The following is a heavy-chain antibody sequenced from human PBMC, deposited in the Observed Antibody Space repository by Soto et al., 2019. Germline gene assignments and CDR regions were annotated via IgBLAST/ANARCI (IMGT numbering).Heavy chain of an antibody. CDR3: VRGQRFSDWFDP. D-gene: IGHD3-3*01. CDR1: GGSMSSYY. V-gene: IGHV4-4*07. Sequence: SETLSLTCSVSGGSMSSYYWTWIRQPAGKGLEWIGRVYRSGGTHYNSSLKSRVTISLXXXXXXFXLXLXXXTAAXTAVYYCVRGQRFSDWFDPWGQGTLVTVS. CDR2: VYRSGGT. J-gene: IGHJ5*02.